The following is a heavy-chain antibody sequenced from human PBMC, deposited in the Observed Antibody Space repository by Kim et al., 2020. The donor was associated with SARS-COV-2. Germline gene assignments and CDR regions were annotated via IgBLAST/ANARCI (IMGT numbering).Heavy chain of an antibody. Sequence: YNPALKSRVTITVDTSKNQFSLKLSSVTAADTAVYYCARDKGGYEDAFEIWGQGTMVTVSS. V-gene: IGHV4-31*02. J-gene: IGHJ3*02. D-gene: IGHD6-13*01. CDR3: ARDKGGYEDAFEI.